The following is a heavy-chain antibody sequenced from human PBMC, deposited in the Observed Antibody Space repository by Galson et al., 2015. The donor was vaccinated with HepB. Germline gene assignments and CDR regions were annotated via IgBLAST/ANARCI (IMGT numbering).Heavy chain of an antibody. J-gene: IGHJ4*02. CDR2: ISGDSGYT. CDR3: STGHSSVWSFDF. V-gene: IGHV1-18*01. CDR1: GYNFTNG. Sequence: SVKVSCKASGYNFTNGMSWVRQAPGQGLECMGWISGDSGYTRYAEKFQGRVTMTTDTSTNTAYMDLRSLTSDDTAIYYCSTGHSSVWSFDFWGQGTLVTVSS. D-gene: IGHD6-19*01.